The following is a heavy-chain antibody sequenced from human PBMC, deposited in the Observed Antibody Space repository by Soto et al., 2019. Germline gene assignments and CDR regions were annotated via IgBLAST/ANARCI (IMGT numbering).Heavy chain of an antibody. CDR2: INLDGSSI. V-gene: IGHV3-74*01. J-gene: IGHJ4*02. CDR3: ARVSGGNLVY. CDR1: GFTYSSYW. D-gene: IGHD2-15*01. Sequence: ADSLRLSCEDSGFTYSSYWLHGVRQAPGSGLGWVSHINLDGSSINYAVYVKGRFTISRDNAKNTLYLQMNSLRAEDTAVYYCARVSGGNLVYWGQGTLVTVSS.